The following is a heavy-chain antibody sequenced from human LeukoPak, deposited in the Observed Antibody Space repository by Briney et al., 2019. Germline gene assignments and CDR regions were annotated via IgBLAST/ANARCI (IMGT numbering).Heavy chain of an antibody. CDR3: ARTGVWSSSWYSRRYVYNWFDP. Sequence: ASVKVSCKASGYTFTSYDINLVRQAPGQGLEWRGWMNPNSGNTGYAQKFQGRVTMTRNTSISTAYMELSSLRSEDTAVYYCARTGVWSSSWYSRRYVYNWFDPWGQGTLVTVSS. CDR2: MNPNSGNT. V-gene: IGHV1-8*01. J-gene: IGHJ5*02. D-gene: IGHD6-13*01. CDR1: GYTFTSYD.